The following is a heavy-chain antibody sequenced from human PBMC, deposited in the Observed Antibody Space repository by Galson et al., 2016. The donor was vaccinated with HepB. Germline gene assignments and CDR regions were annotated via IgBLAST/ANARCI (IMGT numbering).Heavy chain of an antibody. J-gene: IGHJ4*02. CDR2: ISSSGTTI. CDR3: ATRGAAVSDVH. CDR1: GVTFSDYY. V-gene: IGHV3-11*01. Sequence: SLRLSCAASGVTFSDYYMSWIRQTPGKGLEWVSYISSSGTTIYYADSVKGRFTISRDNAKNSVYLQMNSLRAEDTAVYYCATRGAAVSDVHCGQGTLVTVSS. D-gene: IGHD2-8*01.